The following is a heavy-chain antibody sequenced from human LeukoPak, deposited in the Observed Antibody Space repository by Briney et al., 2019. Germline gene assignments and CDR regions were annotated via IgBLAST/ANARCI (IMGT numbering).Heavy chain of an antibody. D-gene: IGHD6-19*01. CDR3: ARDPVGAVAGTDWFDP. CDR1: GYTFTGYY. CDR2: INPNSGGT. V-gene: IGHV1-2*02. Sequence: GASVKVSCKSSGYTFTGYYMHWVRQAPGQGLEWMGWINPNSGGTNYAQKFQGRVTMTRDTSISTAYMELSRLRSDDTAVYYCARDPVGAVAGTDWFDPWGQGTLVTVSS. J-gene: IGHJ5*02.